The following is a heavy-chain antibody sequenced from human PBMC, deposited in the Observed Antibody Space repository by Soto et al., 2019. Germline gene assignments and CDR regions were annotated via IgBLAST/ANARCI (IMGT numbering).Heavy chain of an antibody. CDR1: GFTVSSNY. CDR2: IYSGGST. D-gene: IGHD3-9*01. V-gene: IGHV3-66*01. Sequence: GGSLRLSCAASGFTVSSNYMSWVRQAPGKGLEWVSVIYSGGSTYYADSVKGRFTISRDNSKNTLYLQMNSLRAEDTAVYYCARGRYDILTGYYRPNYYYGMDVWGQGTTVTVSS. CDR3: ARGRYDILTGYYRPNYYYGMDV. J-gene: IGHJ6*02.